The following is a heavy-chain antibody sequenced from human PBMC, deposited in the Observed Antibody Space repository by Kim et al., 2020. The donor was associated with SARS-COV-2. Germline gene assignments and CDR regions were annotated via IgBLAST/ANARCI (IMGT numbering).Heavy chain of an antibody. J-gene: IGHJ4*02. CDR2: ISGSGGST. Sequence: GGSLRLSCAASGFTFSSYAMSWVRQAPGKGLEWVSAISGSGGSTYYADSVKGRFTISRDNSKNTLYLQMNSLRAEDTAVYYCAKAGDYGSGSYYTFPPPPLISGKFDYWGQGALVTVSS. CDR1: GFTFSSYA. CDR3: AKAGDYGSGSYYTFPPPPLISGKFDY. D-gene: IGHD3-10*01. V-gene: IGHV3-23*01.